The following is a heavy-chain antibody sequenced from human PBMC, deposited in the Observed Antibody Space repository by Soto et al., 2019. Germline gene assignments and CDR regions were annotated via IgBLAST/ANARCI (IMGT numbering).Heavy chain of an antibody. D-gene: IGHD1-26*01. CDR3: ARDLPDNSLP. V-gene: IGHV3-66*01. J-gene: IGHJ5*02. Sequence: EVQLVESGGGLVQPGGSLRLSCAVSGLTVSSPYMSWVRQAPGKGLEGVSVFHDGTTYYADSVKGRFTISRDNSKNTMYLQMNSLRAEDTAVYYCARDLPDNSLPWGQGTLVTVSS. CDR2: FHDGTT. CDR1: GLTVSSPY.